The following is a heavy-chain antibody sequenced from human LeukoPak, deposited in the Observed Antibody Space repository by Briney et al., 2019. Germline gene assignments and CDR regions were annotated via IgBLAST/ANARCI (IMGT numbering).Heavy chain of an antibody. CDR1: GFTFSTYS. CDR3: ARAPTVLVGYCSSASCQADY. Sequence: GGSLRLSCAASGFTFSTYSMNWVRQALGKGLEWVSAISGSSDYIYYADSVKGRFTISRDNAKNSLFLQMNSLRAEDTAVYYCARAPTVLVGYCSSASCQADYWGQGTLVTVSS. D-gene: IGHD2-2*01. V-gene: IGHV3-21*01. J-gene: IGHJ4*02. CDR2: ISGSSDYI.